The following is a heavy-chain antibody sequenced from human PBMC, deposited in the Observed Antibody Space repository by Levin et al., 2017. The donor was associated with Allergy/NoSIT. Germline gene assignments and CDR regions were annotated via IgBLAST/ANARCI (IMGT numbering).Heavy chain of an antibody. CDR2: IYFSGST. J-gene: IGHJ4*02. D-gene: IGHD3-22*01. CDR3: ARAAPYYYDSSGYSRLYYLDY. Sequence: SQTLSLTCTVSAGSDSSGSYYWRWIRQPPGKGLEWIGYIYFSGSTNYNPSLKSRVTISVDTSKNQFSLKLSSVTAADTAVYYCARAAPYYYDSSGYSRLYYLDYWGLGTLVTVSS. V-gene: IGHV4-61*01. CDR1: AGSDSSGSYY.